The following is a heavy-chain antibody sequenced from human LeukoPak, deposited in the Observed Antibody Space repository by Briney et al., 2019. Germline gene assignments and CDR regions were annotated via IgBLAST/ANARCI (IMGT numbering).Heavy chain of an antibody. CDR3: ARDRLRTVAGTSPLVYFDY. CDR2: ISAYNGNT. D-gene: IGHD6-19*01. CDR1: GYTFTSHG. V-gene: IGHV1-18*01. J-gene: IGHJ4*02. Sequence: ASVKVSCKASGYTFTSHGISWVRQAPGQGLEWMGWISAYNGNTNYAQKLQGRVTMTTDTSTSTAYMELRSLRSDDTALYYCARDRLRTVAGTSPLVYFDYWGQGTLVTVSS.